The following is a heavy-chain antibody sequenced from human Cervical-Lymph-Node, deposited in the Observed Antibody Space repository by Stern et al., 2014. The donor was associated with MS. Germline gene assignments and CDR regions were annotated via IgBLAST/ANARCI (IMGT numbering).Heavy chain of an antibody. Sequence: QLVQSGAEVRKPGASVKVSCKASGYTFTNYGFSWVRQAPGQGLEWMGWISANNGNPNFAQKFQGRVSMSTDTSTSTADMEVRSLRSDDTAVYYCARDGRCTSAVCPYFYYYTMDVWGQGTTVTVS. V-gene: IGHV1-18*01. J-gene: IGHJ6*02. CDR3: ARDGRCTSAVCPYFYYYTMDV. D-gene: IGHD2-8*01. CDR1: GYTFTNYG. CDR2: ISANNGNP.